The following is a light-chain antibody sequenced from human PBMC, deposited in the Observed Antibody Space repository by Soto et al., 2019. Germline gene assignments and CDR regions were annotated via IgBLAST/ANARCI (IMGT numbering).Light chain of an antibody. CDR2: DAS. V-gene: IGKV1-5*01. Sequence: DIQMTQSPSTLSASVGDRVTITCRASQSISSWLAWYQQKPGKAPTLLIYDASSLESGVPSRFSGSGSGTEFTLTSSSLQPDDFATYYCQQYNSYPYTFGQGTKLEIK. J-gene: IGKJ2*01. CDR3: QQYNSYPYT. CDR1: QSISSW.